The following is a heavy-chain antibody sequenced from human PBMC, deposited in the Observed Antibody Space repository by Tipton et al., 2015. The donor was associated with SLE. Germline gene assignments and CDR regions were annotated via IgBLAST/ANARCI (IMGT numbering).Heavy chain of an antibody. Sequence: QLVQSGAEVKKPGSSLKVSCKASGGSFSSYGISWVRQAPGQGLEWMGGIIPIFDTANYAQKFQGRVTITADESTSTAYMELGSLRSEDTAVFYCARGSRRWNDDGAGAFHIWGQGTVVTVSP. V-gene: IGHV1-69*13. CDR2: IIPIFDTA. CDR1: GGSFSSYG. J-gene: IGHJ3*02. CDR3: ARGSRRWNDDGAGAFHI. D-gene: IGHD1-1*01.